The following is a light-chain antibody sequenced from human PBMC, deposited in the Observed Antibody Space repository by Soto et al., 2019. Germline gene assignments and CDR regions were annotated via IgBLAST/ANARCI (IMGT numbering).Light chain of an antibody. CDR1: QSVSRY. V-gene: IGKV3-11*01. J-gene: IGKJ5*01. Sequence: ELVFTQTPATLSFSPGARATLSCRASQSVSRYLAWYQQKPGPAPSLLIYDASNRATGIPARLIGIGSGTEFTLSLRSIEPEDFAVDDCQQRSNWITFDQGTRLEIK. CDR3: QQRSNWIT. CDR2: DAS.